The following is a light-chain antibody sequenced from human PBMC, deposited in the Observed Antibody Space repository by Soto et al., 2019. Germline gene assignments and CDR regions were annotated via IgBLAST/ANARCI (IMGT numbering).Light chain of an antibody. V-gene: IGKV3-20*01. Sequence: EIVLTQSPGTLSLSPGERATLSCRASQSVSSNYLARYQQKPGQAPRLLIYGASSRATGIPDRFSGSGSGTDFTLTISRLEPEDFAVYYCQQFGTSPPSTFGQGTRLEIK. CDR3: QQFGTSPPST. CDR1: QSVSSNY. CDR2: GAS. J-gene: IGKJ5*01.